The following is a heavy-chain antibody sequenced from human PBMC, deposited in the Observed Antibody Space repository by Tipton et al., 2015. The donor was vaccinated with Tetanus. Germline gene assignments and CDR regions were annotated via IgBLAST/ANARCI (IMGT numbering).Heavy chain of an antibody. V-gene: IGHV3-9*01. J-gene: IGHJ3*02. Sequence: SLRLSCAASGFTFDDYAMHWVRQAPGKGLEWVSGISWNSGSIGYADSVKGRFTISRDNAKNSLYLQMNSLRAEDTALYYCAKDNIVGTPIWGQGTMVTVSS. CDR1: GFTFDDYA. CDR3: AKDNIVGTPI. D-gene: IGHD2-21*01. CDR2: ISWNSGSI.